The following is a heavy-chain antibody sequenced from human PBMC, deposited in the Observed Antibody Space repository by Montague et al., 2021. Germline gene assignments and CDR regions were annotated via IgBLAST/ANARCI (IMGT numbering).Heavy chain of an antibody. CDR2: LSNGGST. V-gene: IGHV4-4*07. CDR1: SGSIFHAH. Sequence: SETLSLTCTVSSGSIFHAHWSWVRQPPGKGLEWIGRLSNGGSTNSNPSLKSRVSMSVDTSKNQFALKLSSVTAADTAVYFCARDTVGASGYFYYYYMDVWGRGTTVTVSS. D-gene: IGHD1-26*01. J-gene: IGHJ6*03. CDR3: ARDTVGASGYFYYYYMDV.